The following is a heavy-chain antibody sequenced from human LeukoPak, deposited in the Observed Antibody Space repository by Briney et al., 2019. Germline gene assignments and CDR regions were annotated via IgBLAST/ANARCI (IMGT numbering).Heavy chain of an antibody. J-gene: IGHJ4*02. D-gene: IGHD3-10*01. CDR3: ARAGGITPFDY. Sequence: SETLSLTCTVSGGSISSGDYYWSWIRQPPGKGLEWIGYIYYSGSTYYNPSLKSRVTISVDTSKNQFSLKLSSVTAADTAVYYCARAGGITPFDYWGQGTLVTVSS. CDR1: GGSISSGDYY. CDR2: IYYSGST. V-gene: IGHV4-30-4*01.